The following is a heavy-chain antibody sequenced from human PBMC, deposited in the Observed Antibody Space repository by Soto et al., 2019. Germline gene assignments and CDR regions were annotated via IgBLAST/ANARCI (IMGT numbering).Heavy chain of an antibody. J-gene: IGHJ6*02. V-gene: IGHV3-23*01. Sequence: PGGSLRLSCAASGFAFSSYAMSWVRQAPGKGLEWVSAISGSGGSTYYADSVKGRFTISRDNSKNTLYLQMNSLRAEDTAVYYCAKDVVAAAGTSFEINYYYGMDVWGQGTTVTVSS. CDR3: AKDVVAAAGTSFEINYYYGMDV. CDR1: GFAFSSYA. D-gene: IGHD6-13*01. CDR2: ISGSGGST.